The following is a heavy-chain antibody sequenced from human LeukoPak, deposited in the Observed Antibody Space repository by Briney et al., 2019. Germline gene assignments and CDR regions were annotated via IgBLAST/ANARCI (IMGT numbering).Heavy chain of an antibody. J-gene: IGHJ5*02. CDR3: ARGGYYGSGNDFRFDP. CDR2: IYHSGST. CDR1: GVSISSSNW. V-gene: IGHV4-4*02. Sequence: TSETLSLTCAVSGVSISSSNWWHWVRQPPGKGLEWIGEIYHSGSTNYNPSLKSRVTISVDTSKNQFSLKLNSVTAADTAVYYCARGGYYGSGNDFRFDPWGQGTLVTVSS. D-gene: IGHD3-10*01.